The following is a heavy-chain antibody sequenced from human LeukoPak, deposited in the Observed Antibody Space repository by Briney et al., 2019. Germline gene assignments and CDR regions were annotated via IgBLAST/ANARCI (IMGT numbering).Heavy chain of an antibody. CDR1: GYTFTGYY. CDR2: INPNSGGT. Sequence: ASVKVPCKASGYTFTGYYMHWVRQAPGQGLEWMGWINPNSGGTNYAQKFQGRVTMTRDTSISTAYMELSRLRSDDTAVYYCARGRPEQSYFDYWGQGTLVTVSS. CDR3: ARGRPEQSYFDY. J-gene: IGHJ4*02. V-gene: IGHV1-2*02. D-gene: IGHD1-1*01.